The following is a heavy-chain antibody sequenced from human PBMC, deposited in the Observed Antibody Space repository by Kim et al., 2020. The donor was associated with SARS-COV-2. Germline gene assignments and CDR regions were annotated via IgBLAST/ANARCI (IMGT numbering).Heavy chain of an antibody. CDR3: ATDREYPADI. Sequence: ETIAAQKFQGRVTMTEDTSTDTAYMGLSSLRSEDTAVYYCATDREYPADIWGQGTMVTVSS. V-gene: IGHV1-24*01. J-gene: IGHJ3*02. D-gene: IGHD2-2*01. CDR2: ET.